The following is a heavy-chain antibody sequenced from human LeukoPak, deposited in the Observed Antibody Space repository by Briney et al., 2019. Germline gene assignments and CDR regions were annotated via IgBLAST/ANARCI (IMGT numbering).Heavy chain of an antibody. V-gene: IGHV3-7*01. D-gene: IGHD2-2*01. J-gene: IGHJ4*02. CDR1: GFTFDDYW. CDR2: ISQDGSEK. CDR3: ARGGTSGYSSTRHFWGGNYYFDY. Sequence: GGSLRLSCGASGFTFDDYWMSWVRQAPGQGLEWVANISQDGSEKYYLDSAKGRFTISRDNARNSLYLQVNSLRAEDTAVYYCARGGTSGYSSTRHFWGGNYYFDYWGQGSLVTVSS.